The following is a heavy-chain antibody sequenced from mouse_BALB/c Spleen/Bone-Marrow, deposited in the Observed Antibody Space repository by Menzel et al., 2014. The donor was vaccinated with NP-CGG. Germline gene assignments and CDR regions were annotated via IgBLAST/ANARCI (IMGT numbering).Heavy chain of an antibody. D-gene: IGHD2-14*01. Sequence: EVKVEESGGGLVKPGGSLKLSCAASGFTFSSYAMSWVRPTPEKRLEWVATISRGGSYTYYPDSVKGRFTISRDNAKNTLYLQMSSLRSEDTAMYYCARQREVRPYYYAMDYWGQGTSVTVSS. CDR2: ISRGGSYT. CDR1: GFTFSSYA. CDR3: ARQREVRPYYYAMDY. J-gene: IGHJ4*01. V-gene: IGHV5-9-3*01.